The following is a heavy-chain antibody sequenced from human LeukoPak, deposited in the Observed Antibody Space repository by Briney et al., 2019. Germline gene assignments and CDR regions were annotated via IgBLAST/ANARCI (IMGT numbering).Heavy chain of an antibody. CDR3: ARRITYYGDYVGGAFDI. CDR2: IYYSGST. Sequence: PSETLSLTCTVSGGSISSSSYYWGWIRQPPGKGLEWIGSIYYSGSTYYNPSLKSRVTISVDTSKNQFSLKLSSVTAADTAVYYCARRITYYGDYVGGAFDIWGQGTMVTVSS. CDR1: GGSISSSSYY. D-gene: IGHD4-17*01. V-gene: IGHV4-39*01. J-gene: IGHJ3*02.